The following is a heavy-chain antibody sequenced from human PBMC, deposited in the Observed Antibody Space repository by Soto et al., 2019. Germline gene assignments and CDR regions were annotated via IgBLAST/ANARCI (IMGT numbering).Heavy chain of an antibody. V-gene: IGHV4-59*01. D-gene: IGHD6-19*01. J-gene: IGHJ5*02. CDR3: ARTFPGIAVAVPGRWFDP. CDR2: IYYSGST. CDR1: GGSISSYY. Sequence: SETLSLTCTVSGGSISSYYWSWIRQPPGKGLEWIGYIYYSGSTNYNPSLKSRVTISVDTSKNQFSLKLSSVTAADTAVYYCARTFPGIAVAVPGRWFDPWGQGTLVTVSS.